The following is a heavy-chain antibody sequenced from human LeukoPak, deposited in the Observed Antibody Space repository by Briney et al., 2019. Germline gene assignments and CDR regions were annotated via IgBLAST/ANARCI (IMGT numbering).Heavy chain of an antibody. J-gene: IGHJ1*01. V-gene: IGHV4-59*01. CDR2: IYYSGST. CDR1: GGSISSYY. D-gene: IGHD2-2*01. Sequence: ETLSLTCTVSGGSISSYYWSWIRQPPGKGLEWIGYIYYSGSTNYNPSLKSRVTISVDTSKNQFSLKLSSVTAADTAVYYCARDPTHYQFQHWGQGTLVTVSS. CDR3: ARDPTHYQFQH.